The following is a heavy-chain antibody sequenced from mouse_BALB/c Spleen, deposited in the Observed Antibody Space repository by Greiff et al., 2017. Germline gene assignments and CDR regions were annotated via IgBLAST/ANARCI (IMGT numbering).Heavy chain of an antibody. Sequence: DVHLVESGGGLVKPGGSLKLSCAASGFTFSDYYMYWVRQTPEKRLEWVATISDGGSYTYYPDSVKGRFTISRDNAKNNLYLQMSSLKSEDTAMYYCAREYYGTLDYWGQGTSVTVSS. CDR2: ISDGGSYT. J-gene: IGHJ4*01. D-gene: IGHD1-1*01. CDR1: GFTFSDYY. V-gene: IGHV5-4*02. CDR3: AREYYGTLDY.